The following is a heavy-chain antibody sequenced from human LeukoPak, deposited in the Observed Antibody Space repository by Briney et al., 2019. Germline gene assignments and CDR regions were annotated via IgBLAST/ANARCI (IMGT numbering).Heavy chain of an antibody. J-gene: IGHJ4*02. CDR2: INPNSGGT. D-gene: IGHD1-26*01. Sequence: GASLKVSCKASGYTFTGYYMHWVRQAPGQGLEWMGWINPNSGGTNYAQKFQGRVTMTRDTSISTAYMELSRLRSDDTAVYYCARSFQIVGASKGGYFDYWGQGTLVTVSS. CDR1: GYTFTGYY. CDR3: ARSFQIVGASKGGYFDY. V-gene: IGHV1-2*02.